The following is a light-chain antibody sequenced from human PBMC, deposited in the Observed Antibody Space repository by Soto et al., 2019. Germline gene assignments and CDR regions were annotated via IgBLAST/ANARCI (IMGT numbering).Light chain of an antibody. J-gene: IGKJ3*01. Sequence: DIQMTQSPSTLSASLGDRVTITCRASQGISSWLAWYQQKPGKAPKVLIYKASSLESGVPSRFSGSGAGTEFTLTISSLQPDDFASYYCQQYSSYPFTFGPRTKVDIK. CDR1: QGISSW. CDR2: KAS. V-gene: IGKV1-5*03. CDR3: QQYSSYPFT.